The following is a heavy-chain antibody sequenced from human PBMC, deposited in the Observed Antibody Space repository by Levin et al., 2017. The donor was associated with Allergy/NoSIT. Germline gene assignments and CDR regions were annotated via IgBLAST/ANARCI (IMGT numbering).Heavy chain of an antibody. Sequence: GESLKISCAASGFTFSDYYMSWIRQAPGKGLEWVSYISSSGSTIYYADSVKGRFTISRDNAKNSLYLQMNSLRAEDTAVYYCARAYLEWLLSSYYGMDVWGQGTTVTVSS. V-gene: IGHV3-11*01. D-gene: IGHD3-3*01. CDR3: ARAYLEWLLSSYYGMDV. J-gene: IGHJ6*02. CDR2: ISSSGSTI. CDR1: GFTFSDYY.